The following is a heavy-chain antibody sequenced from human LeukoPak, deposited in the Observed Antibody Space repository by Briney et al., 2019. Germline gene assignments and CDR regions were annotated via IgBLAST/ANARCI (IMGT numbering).Heavy chain of an antibody. V-gene: IGHV1-8*01. CDR2: MNPNSGNT. CDR3: ARGYCSGGSCDFDY. J-gene: IGHJ4*02. Sequence: GASVKVSCKASGYTFTSYDINWVRQATGQGLEWMGWMNPNSGNTGYAQKFQGRVTMTRNTSISTACMELSSLRSEDTAVYYCARGYCSGGSCDFDYWGQGTLVTVSS. D-gene: IGHD2-15*01. CDR1: GYTFTSYD.